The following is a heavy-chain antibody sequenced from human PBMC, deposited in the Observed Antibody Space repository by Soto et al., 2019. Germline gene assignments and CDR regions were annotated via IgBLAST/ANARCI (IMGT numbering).Heavy chain of an antibody. CDR2: IVVGSGNT. D-gene: IGHD3-10*01. CDR1: GFTFTSSA. CDR3: AKDLHWFAMDV. Sequence: SVKVSCKASGFTFTSSAVQWVRQARGQRLEWIGWIVVGSGNTNYAQKFQERVTITRDMSTSTAYMELNSLRADDTAIYYCAKDLHWFAMDVWGQGTTVTVSS. V-gene: IGHV1-58*01. J-gene: IGHJ6*02.